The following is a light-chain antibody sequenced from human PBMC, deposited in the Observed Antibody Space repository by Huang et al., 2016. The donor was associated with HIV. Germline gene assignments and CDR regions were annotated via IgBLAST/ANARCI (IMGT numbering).Light chain of an antibody. J-gene: IGKJ5*01. CDR2: DIS. CDR3: QQRSNWPLT. CDR1: QRVSTY. Sequence: EIVLTQSPATLSLSPGDSATLSCRASQRVSTYLAWYQQKPGQAPRLLIYDISNRATGIPPRFSGSGSGTDFTLTISSLEPEDFAVYYCQQRSNWPLTFGQGTRLEI. V-gene: IGKV3-11*01.